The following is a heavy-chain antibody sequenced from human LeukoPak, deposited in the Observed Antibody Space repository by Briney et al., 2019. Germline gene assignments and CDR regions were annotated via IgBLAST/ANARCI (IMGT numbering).Heavy chain of an antibody. D-gene: IGHD1-1*01. CDR3: ARGVGTTLYYYCYYYMDV. J-gene: IGHJ6*03. V-gene: IGHV1-8*01. CDR1: GYTFTSYD. Sequence: ASVKVSCKASGYTFTSYDINWVRQATGQGLEWMGWMNPNSGSTGYAQKFQGRVTMTRNTSISTAYMELSSLRSEDTAVYYCARGVGTTLYYYCYYYMDVWGKGTTVTVSS. CDR2: MNPNSGST.